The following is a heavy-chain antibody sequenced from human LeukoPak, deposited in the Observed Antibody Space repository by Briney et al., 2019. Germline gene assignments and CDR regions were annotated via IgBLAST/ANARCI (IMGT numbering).Heavy chain of an antibody. CDR1: GGTFSSYA. J-gene: IGHJ4*02. Sequence: GASVKVSCKASGGTFSSYAISWVRQATGQGLEWMGWMNPNSGNTGYAQKFQGRVTMTRNTSISTAYMELSSLRSEDTAVYYCARAYEYYDFWSGYYRVYYFDYWGQGTLVTVSS. CDR3: ARAYEYYDFWSGYYRVYYFDY. V-gene: IGHV1-8*02. D-gene: IGHD3-3*01. CDR2: MNPNSGNT.